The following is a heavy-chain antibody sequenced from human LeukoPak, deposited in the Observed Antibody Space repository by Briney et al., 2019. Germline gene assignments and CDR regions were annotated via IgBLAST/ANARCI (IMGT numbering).Heavy chain of an antibody. CDR2: IYTSGSP. V-gene: IGHV4-4*07. CDR3: ARGIRTGTGGYYFDF. Sequence: PSETLSLTCTVSGGSISSYYWSWIRQPAGKGLEWIGRIYTSGSPNYNPSLKSRVTMSVDTSKNHFSLNLSSVTAADTAVYYCARGIRTGTGGYYFDFWGQGTLVTVSS. CDR1: GGSISSYY. J-gene: IGHJ4*02. D-gene: IGHD1-1*01.